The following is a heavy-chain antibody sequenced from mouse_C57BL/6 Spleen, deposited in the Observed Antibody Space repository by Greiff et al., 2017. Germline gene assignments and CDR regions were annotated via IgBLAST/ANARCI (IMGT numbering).Heavy chain of an antibody. V-gene: IGHV1-50*01. Sequence: QVQLQQSGAELVKPGASVKLSCKASGYTFTSYWMQWVKQRPGQGLEWIGEIDPSDSYTNYNPKFKGKATLTVDTSSSTAYMQLSSLTSEDSAVYYCARGLGRYFDVWGTGTTVTVSS. CDR1: GYTFTSYW. J-gene: IGHJ1*03. CDR3: ARGLGRYFDV. CDR2: IDPSDSYT. D-gene: IGHD4-1*01.